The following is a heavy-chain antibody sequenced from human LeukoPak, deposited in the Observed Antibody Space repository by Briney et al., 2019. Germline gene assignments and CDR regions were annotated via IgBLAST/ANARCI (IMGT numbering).Heavy chain of an antibody. Sequence: SETLSLTCAVYGGSFSGYYWSWIRQPPGKGLEWIGEINHSGRTNYNPSLKSRVTISVDTSKNQFSLKLSSVTAADTAVYYWARGGNYGGNSYFDYWGQGTLVTVSS. J-gene: IGHJ4*02. CDR2: INHSGRT. CDR3: ARGGNYGGNSYFDY. V-gene: IGHV4-34*01. D-gene: IGHD4-23*01. CDR1: GGSFSGYY.